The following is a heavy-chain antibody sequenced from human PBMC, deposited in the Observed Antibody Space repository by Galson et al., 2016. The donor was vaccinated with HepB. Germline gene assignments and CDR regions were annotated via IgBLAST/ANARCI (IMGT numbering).Heavy chain of an antibody. V-gene: IGHV4-31*01. Sequence: TLSLTCTVSGGSISSIHYYWSWIRQHPGEGLGWIGHIDYSGSTYYNPSLKSEVTISRDTSKSQFFLKLSSVTAADTAVYYCARAARSGYSVFDYWGQGTLVTVSS. J-gene: IGHJ4*02. CDR2: IDYSGST. D-gene: IGHD3-22*01. CDR3: ARAARSGYSVFDY. CDR1: GGSISSIHYY.